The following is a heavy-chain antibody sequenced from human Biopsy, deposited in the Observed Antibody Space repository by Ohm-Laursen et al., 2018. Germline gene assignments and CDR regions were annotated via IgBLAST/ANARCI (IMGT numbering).Heavy chain of an antibody. CDR3: VREPKTGTAEAWYFDL. CDR1: GASVKTSGYF. D-gene: IGHD3-9*01. J-gene: IGHJ2*01. Sequence: SETLSLTCSVSGASVKTSGYFWAWLRQRPGKGLEWIGYISYNERTHYNPSLTSRLAISFDTSSNRISLQLRSVSAADTAVYYCVREPKTGTAEAWYFDLWGRGSPVTVPS. V-gene: IGHV4-31*03. CDR2: ISYNERT.